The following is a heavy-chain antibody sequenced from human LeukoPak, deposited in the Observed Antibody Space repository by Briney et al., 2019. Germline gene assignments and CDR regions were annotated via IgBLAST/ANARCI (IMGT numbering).Heavy chain of an antibody. V-gene: IGHV3-21*04. Sequence: GGSLRLSCAASGFTFSSYSMNWVRQAPGKGLEWVSSISSSSSYIYYADSVKGRFTISRDNAKNSLYLQMNSLRAEDTAVYYCARPGIAVAGHVDAFDIWGQGTMVTVSS. D-gene: IGHD6-19*01. CDR1: GFTFSSYS. J-gene: IGHJ3*02. CDR2: ISSSSSYI. CDR3: ARPGIAVAGHVDAFDI.